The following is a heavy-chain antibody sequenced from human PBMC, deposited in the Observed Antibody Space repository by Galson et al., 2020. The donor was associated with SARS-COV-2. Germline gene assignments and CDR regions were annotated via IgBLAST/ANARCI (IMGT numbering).Heavy chain of an antibody. V-gene: IGHV4-59*01. CDR3: ARKGGSGYTNWYFDL. CDR2: VEYSGPT. J-gene: IGHJ2*01. Sequence: SETLSLTCGVSGSPISHYSWSWIRQPPGQGLQWLGYVEYSGPTTYNPSHDPSLQSRVTISVDTSKNQVPLKLRSVTAADTALYFCARKGGSGYTNWYFDLWGRGTLVTVSS. CDR1: GSPISHYS. D-gene: IGHD5-12*01.